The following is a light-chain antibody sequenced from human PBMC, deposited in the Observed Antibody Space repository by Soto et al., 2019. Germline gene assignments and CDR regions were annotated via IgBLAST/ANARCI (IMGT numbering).Light chain of an antibody. V-gene: IGLV2-14*01. Sequence: QSALTQPASVSGSPGQSITISCTGTSSDIGTYDYVSWYQQYPGKAPKLMIYEVTNRPSGISNRFSGSKSGNTASLTLSGRQAEDEADYYCRSYSSTSAYVVFGGGTKLTVL. CDR3: RSYSSTSAYVV. CDR1: SSDIGTYDY. CDR2: EVT. J-gene: IGLJ2*01.